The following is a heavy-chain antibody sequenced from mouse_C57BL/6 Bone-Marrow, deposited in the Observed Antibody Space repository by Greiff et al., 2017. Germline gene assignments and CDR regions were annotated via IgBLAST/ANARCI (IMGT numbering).Heavy chain of an antibody. CDR1: GYTFTSYW. J-gene: IGHJ4*01. CDR3: ARRVYYDYDAGLYYYAMDY. V-gene: IGHV1-59*01. Sequence: QVQLQQPGAELVRPGTSVKLSCKASGYTFTSYWMHWVKQRPGQGLEWIGVIDPSDSYTKYNQKFKGKATLTVDTSSSTAYMQISSLTSEDSAVYYCARRVYYDYDAGLYYYAMDYWGQGTSVTVSS. CDR2: IDPSDSYT. D-gene: IGHD2-4*01.